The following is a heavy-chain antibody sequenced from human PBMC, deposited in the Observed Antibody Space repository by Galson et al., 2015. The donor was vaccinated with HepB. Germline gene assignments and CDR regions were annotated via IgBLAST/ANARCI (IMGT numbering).Heavy chain of an antibody. J-gene: IGHJ4*02. V-gene: IGHV3-23*01. CDR3: AKEIYYIGWRGLDY. CDR2: LTNSGGNT. Sequence: SLRLSCAASGFTFSSYAMSWVRQAPGKGLEWVSALTNSGGNTYYADSVKGRFTISRDNSKNTLYLQMSSLRAEDSAVYFCAKEIYYIGWRGLDYWGQGTLVTASS. D-gene: IGHD6-19*01. CDR1: GFTFSSYA.